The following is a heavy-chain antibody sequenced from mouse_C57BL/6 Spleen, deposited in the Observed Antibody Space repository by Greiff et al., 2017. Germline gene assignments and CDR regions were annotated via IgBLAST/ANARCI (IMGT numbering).Heavy chain of an antibody. J-gene: IGHJ4*01. V-gene: IGHV1-69*01. Sequence: QVQLQQSGAELVMPGASVKLSCKASGYTFTSYWMHWVKQRPGQGLEWIGEIDPSDSYTNYNQKFKGKSTLTVDKSSSTAYMQLSSLTSEDSAVYYCAGWRDAMGYWGQGASVTVST. CDR1: GYTFTSYW. CDR2: IDPSDSYT. CDR3: AGWRDAMGY.